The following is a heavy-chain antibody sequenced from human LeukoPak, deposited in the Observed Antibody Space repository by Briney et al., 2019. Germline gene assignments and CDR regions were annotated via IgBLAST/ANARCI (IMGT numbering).Heavy chain of an antibody. Sequence: ASVKVSCKASGYTFTGYYMHWVRQAPGQGLEWMGWINPNSGATNYAQKFQGRVTMTRDTSISTAYMELSRLRSDDTAVYYCARALSGSSSYNWFDPWGQGTLVTVSS. CDR2: INPNSGAT. CDR1: GYTFTGYY. D-gene: IGHD1-26*01. CDR3: ARALSGSSSYNWFDP. V-gene: IGHV1-2*02. J-gene: IGHJ5*02.